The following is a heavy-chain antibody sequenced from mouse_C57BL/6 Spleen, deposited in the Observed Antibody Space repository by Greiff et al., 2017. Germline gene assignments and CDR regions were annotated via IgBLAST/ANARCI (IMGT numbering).Heavy chain of an antibody. Sequence: VQLQQSGAELARPGASVKLSCKASGYTFTSYGISWVKQRTGQGLEGIGEIYPRSGNTYYNEKFKGKATLTADKSSSTAYMGLRSLTSEGSAVYFCARGVIDYGNGGAMDDWGQGTSVTVSS. CDR2: IYPRSGNT. D-gene: IGHD2-1*01. J-gene: IGHJ4*01. V-gene: IGHV1-81*01. CDR1: GYTFTSYG. CDR3: ARGVIDYGNGGAMDD.